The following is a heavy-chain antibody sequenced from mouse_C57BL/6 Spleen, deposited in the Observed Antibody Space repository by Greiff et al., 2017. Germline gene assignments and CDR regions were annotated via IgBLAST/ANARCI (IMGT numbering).Heavy chain of an antibody. V-gene: IGHV1-52*01. Sequence: QVQLQQPGAELVRPGSSVKLSCKASGYTFTSYWMHWVKQRPIQGLEWIGNIDPSDSETHYNQKFKDKATLTVDKSYSTAYMQLSSLTSEDSAVYYCATMMVTTSYYAMDYWGQGTSVTVSS. CDR2: IDPSDSET. CDR3: ATMMVTTSYYAMDY. J-gene: IGHJ4*01. D-gene: IGHD2-3*01. CDR1: GYTFTSYW.